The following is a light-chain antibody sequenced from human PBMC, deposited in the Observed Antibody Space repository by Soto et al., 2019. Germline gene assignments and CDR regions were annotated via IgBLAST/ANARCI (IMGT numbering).Light chain of an antibody. CDR3: QQANSFPLT. Sequence: DIQMTQSPSSLSASVGDRVTITCRASQGISTYLNWYQQKPGKAPKLLIYSASSLHSGVPSRFSGSRSGTDFTLTISSLQPEEFATYYCQQANSFPLTFGQGTRLEIK. J-gene: IGKJ5*01. CDR2: SAS. V-gene: IGKV1-39*01. CDR1: QGISTY.